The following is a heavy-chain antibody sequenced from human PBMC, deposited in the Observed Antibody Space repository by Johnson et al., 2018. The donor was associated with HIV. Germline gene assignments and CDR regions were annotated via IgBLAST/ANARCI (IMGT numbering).Heavy chain of an antibody. CDR3: AKDHLIRAIDI. CDR1: GFIFSSYG. Sequence: VQLVESGGGVVQPGGSLRLSCAASGFIFSSYGMHWVRQAPGKGLEWVAFIRYDGRNKYYGDSVKGRFTISRDNSKNTLSLQMNSLRPEDTAVYYCAKDHLIRAIDIWGQGTMVTVSS. CDR2: IRYDGRNK. D-gene: IGHD2-8*01. J-gene: IGHJ3*02. V-gene: IGHV3-30*02.